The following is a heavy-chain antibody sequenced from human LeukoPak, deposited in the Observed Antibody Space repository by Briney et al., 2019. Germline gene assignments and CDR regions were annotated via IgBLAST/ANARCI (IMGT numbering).Heavy chain of an antibody. CDR3: ARGRAVAGLHDY. CDR2: INHSGST. Sequence: SETLSLTCAVYGGSFSGYYWSWIRQPPGKGLEWIGEINHSGSTNYNPSLKSRVTISVDTSKNQSSLKLSSVTAADTAVYYCARGRAVAGLHDYWGQGTLVTVSS. V-gene: IGHV4-34*01. CDR1: GGSFSGYY. D-gene: IGHD6-19*01. J-gene: IGHJ4*02.